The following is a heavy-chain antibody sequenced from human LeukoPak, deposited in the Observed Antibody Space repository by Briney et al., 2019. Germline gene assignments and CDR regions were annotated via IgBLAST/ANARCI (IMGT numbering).Heavy chain of an antibody. D-gene: IGHD5-18*01. CDR3: ARSRYTAMVSFDY. V-gene: IGHV1-2*06. CDR1: GYTFTGYY. J-gene: IGHJ4*02. CDR2: INPNSGGA. Sequence: ASVKVSCKASGYTFTGYYMHWVRQAPGQGLEWMGRINPNSGGANYAQKFQGRVTMTRDTSISTAYMELSRLRSDDTAVYYCARSRYTAMVSFDYWGQGTLVTVSS.